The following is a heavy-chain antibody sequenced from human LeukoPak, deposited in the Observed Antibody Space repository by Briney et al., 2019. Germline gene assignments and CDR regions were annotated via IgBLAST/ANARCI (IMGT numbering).Heavy chain of an antibody. D-gene: IGHD3-16*01. CDR2: INTSGNT. Sequence: SETLSLTCTVSGGSISSGSYFWSWIRQPAGKGLEWIGRINTSGNTYYNPSLKSRVTISIDTSKNQFSLKLSSVTAADTAVYYCARDPWVMITFGGVTELDYWGQGTLVTVSS. CDR3: ARDPWVMITFGGVTELDY. J-gene: IGHJ4*02. CDR1: GGSISSGSYF. V-gene: IGHV4-61*02.